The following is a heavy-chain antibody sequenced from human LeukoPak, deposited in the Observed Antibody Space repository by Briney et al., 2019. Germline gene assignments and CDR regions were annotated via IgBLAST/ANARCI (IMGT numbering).Heavy chain of an antibody. J-gene: IGHJ6*04. CDR1: GFPFSSYG. CDR2: ISYDGNNK. V-gene: IGHV3-30*18. D-gene: IGHD5-12*01. CDR3: AKGTLGATIYYYYGMDV. Sequence: PGRSLRLSCVASGFPFSSYGMHWVRQAPGKGLEWVAVISYDGNNKYYVDSVKGRFTISRDNSNNTLYLQMNSLRAEDTAVYYCAKGTLGATIYYYYGMDVWGKGTTVTVSS.